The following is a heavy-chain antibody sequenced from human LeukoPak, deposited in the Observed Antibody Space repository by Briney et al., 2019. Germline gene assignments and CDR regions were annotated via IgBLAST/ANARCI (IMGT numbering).Heavy chain of an antibody. CDR2: ISSSGSTI. D-gene: IGHD3-22*01. CDR3: ARDFFARGYDSSGYYPPGY. CDR1: GFTFSDYY. V-gene: IGHV3-11*01. Sequence: GGSLRLSCAASGFTFSDYYMSWIRQAPGKGLEWVSYISSSGSTIYYADSVKGRLTISRDNAKNSLYLQMNSLRAEDTAVYYCARDFFARGYDSSGYYPPGYWGQGTLVTVSS. J-gene: IGHJ4*02.